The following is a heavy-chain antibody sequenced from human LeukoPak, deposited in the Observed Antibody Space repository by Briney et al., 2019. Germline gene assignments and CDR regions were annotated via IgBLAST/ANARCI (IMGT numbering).Heavy chain of an antibody. CDR1: GYTFTGYY. CDR3: ARGDLVRGYYYMDV. D-gene: IGHD6-6*01. V-gene: IGHV1-2*02. Sequence: ASVKVSCKASGYTFTGYYLHWVQQAPGQGLEWVGWINPNSGGTDYAQKFQGRVTMTRDTSISTAYMELTSLRSDGTAVYYCARGDLVRGYYYMDVWGKGTTVTVSS. J-gene: IGHJ6*03. CDR2: INPNSGGT.